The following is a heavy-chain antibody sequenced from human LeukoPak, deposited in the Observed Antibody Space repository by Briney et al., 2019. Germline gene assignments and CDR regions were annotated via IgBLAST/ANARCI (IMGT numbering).Heavy chain of an antibody. J-gene: IGHJ4*02. CDR3: AKDQGAAAEYYFDY. CDR1: GFSLSTYG. D-gene: IGHD6-13*01. V-gene: IGHV3-30*02. Sequence: AGGSLRLSCAASGFSLSTYGMHWVRQAPGKGLEWVTFIRYDGSYKYYADSVKGRFTISRDNSKNTLYLQMNSLRAEDTAVYYCAKDQGAAAEYYFDYWGQGTLVTVSS. CDR2: IRYDGSYK.